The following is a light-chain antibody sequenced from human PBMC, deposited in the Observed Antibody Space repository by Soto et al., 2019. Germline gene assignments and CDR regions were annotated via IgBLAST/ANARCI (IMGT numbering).Light chain of an antibody. CDR1: QSVSSY. J-gene: IGKJ4*01. Sequence: IELTKSPVTLSLSPGERATPSCRASQSVSSYLVWYQQKPGQAPRLLISDVSNRATGIPARFSGSGSGTDFTLPIISREPEEVAVYYCQQRSNLPLTFGGGTKVDIK. CDR2: DVS. CDR3: QQRSNLPLT. V-gene: IGKV3-11*01.